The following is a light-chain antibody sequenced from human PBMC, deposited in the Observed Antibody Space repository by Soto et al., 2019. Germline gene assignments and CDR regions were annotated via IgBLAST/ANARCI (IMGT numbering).Light chain of an antibody. CDR1: QTISSW. CDR3: QHYNSYSEA. V-gene: IGKV1-5*03. CDR2: KAS. Sequence: DIQMTQSPSTLSGSVGDRVTITCRDSQTISSWLAWYPQIPGKAPKLLIYKASTLKSGVPSMFSGSGAGPECTRTISSLQPDDVATAYCQHYNSYSEAFGQGTKVDIK. J-gene: IGKJ1*01.